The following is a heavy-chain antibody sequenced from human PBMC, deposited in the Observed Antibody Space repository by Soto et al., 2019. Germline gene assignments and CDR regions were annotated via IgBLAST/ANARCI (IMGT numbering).Heavy chain of an antibody. Sequence: GASVKVSCKASGGTFSSYAISWVRQAPGQGLEWMGGIIPIFGTANYAQKFQGRVTITADKSTSTAYMELSSLRSEDTAVYNCARDGSGNYFGYWGQGTLVTVSS. CDR1: GGTFSSYA. CDR3: ARDGSGNYFGY. CDR2: IIPIFGTA. D-gene: IGHD1-26*01. V-gene: IGHV1-69*06. J-gene: IGHJ4*02.